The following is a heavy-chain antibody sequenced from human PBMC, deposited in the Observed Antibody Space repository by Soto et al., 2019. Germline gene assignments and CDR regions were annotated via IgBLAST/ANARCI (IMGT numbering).Heavy chain of an antibody. J-gene: IGHJ4*02. CDR3: ARRYVGGGTFHPFDY. V-gene: IGHV3-9*01. D-gene: IGHD2-15*01. CDR1: GFTFDDYS. Sequence: EVQLVESGGGLVQPGRSLRLSCVASGFTFDDYSMHWVRQAPGKGLEWVSGISRNSDFLVYADSVKGRFTISRDNAKSSLDLQMNSLRAEDTAFYHCARRYVGGGTFHPFDYWGQGALVTVSS. CDR2: ISRNSDFL.